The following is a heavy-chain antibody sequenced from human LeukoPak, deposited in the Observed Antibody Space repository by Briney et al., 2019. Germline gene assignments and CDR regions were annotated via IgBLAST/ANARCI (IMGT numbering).Heavy chain of an antibody. CDR3: ARGLGSYDSSELTWPMISF. V-gene: IGHV1-8*01. D-gene: IGHD3-22*01. J-gene: IGHJ4*02. CDR2: INPNSGDT. CDR1: GYTFTNYE. Sequence: GASVKVSCKASGYTFTNYEINWVRQATGQGLEWMGWINPNSGDTAYAQKFQGRITMTRSASISTAYMELSSLRSEDTAVYYCARGLGSYDSSELTWPMISFWGQGTVVTVSS.